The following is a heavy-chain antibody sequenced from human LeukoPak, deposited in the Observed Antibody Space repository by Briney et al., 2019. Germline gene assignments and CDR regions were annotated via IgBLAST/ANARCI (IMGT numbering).Heavy chain of an antibody. CDR2: INHSGST. D-gene: IGHD3-10*01. V-gene: IGHV4-34*01. Sequence: SETLSLTCAVYGGSFSGYYWSWLRQPPGKGLEWIGEINHSGSTNYHPSLKSRVTISVDTSKNQFSLKQSSVTAADTAVYYCARRRTPMVRGVIRSWFDPWGQGTLVTVSS. J-gene: IGHJ5*02. CDR1: GGSFSGYY. CDR3: ARRRTPMVRGVIRSWFDP.